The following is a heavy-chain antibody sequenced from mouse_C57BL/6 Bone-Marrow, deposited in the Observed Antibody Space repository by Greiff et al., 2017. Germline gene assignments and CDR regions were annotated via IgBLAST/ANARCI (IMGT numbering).Heavy chain of an antibody. Sequence: EVQLVESGPGLVKPSQSLSLTCSVTGYSITSGYYWNWIRQFPGNQLEWMGYISYDGSNNYNPSLKNRISITRDTSKNQFFLKLNSVTTEDTATYYCASEALLSAMDYWGQGTSVTVSS. CDR1: GYSITSGYY. V-gene: IGHV3-6*01. CDR2: ISYDGSN. D-gene: IGHD2-1*01. CDR3: ASEALLSAMDY. J-gene: IGHJ4*01.